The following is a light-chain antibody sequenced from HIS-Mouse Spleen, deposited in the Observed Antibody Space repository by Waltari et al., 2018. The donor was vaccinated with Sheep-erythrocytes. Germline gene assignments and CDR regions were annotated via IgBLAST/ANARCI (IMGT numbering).Light chain of an antibody. CDR3: CSYAGSYTWV. J-gene: IGLJ3*02. CDR1: SSNIGSNY. CDR2: RNN. Sequence: QSVLTQPPSASGTPGQRVTISCSGTSSNIGSNYLYWYQHLPGTAPKLRIYRNNQRPSGVPDRFSGSKSGTSASLAISGLRSEDEADYYCCSYAGSYTWVFGGGTKLTVL. V-gene: IGLV1-47*01.